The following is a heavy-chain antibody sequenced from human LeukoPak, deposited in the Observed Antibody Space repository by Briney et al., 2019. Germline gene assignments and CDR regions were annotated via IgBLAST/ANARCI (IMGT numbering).Heavy chain of an antibody. Sequence: GDSVKASCKASGYTLSDYYVHWVRQAPGQGLEWMGMINPNTGATKTAQKFQGRVTMTGDTSINTASMELTSLTSGDAAVYYCARVPIEWSNLYFDYWGQGTHVTVSS. D-gene: IGHD2-8*01. CDR3: ARVPIEWSNLYFDY. J-gene: IGHJ4*02. V-gene: IGHV1-2*02. CDR1: GYTLSDYY. CDR2: INPNTGAT.